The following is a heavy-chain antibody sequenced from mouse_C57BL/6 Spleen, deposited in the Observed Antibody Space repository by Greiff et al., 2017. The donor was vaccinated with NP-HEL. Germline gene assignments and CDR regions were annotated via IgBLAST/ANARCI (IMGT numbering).Heavy chain of an antibody. J-gene: IGHJ3*01. CDR3: ASLYDGYYVAWFAY. CDR2: INPSNGGT. CDR1: GYTFTSYW. Sequence: QVHVKQPGTELVKPGASVKLSCKASGYTFTSYWMHWVKQRPGQGLEWIGNINPSNGGTNYNEKFKSKATLTVDKSSSTAYMQLSSLTSEDSAVYYCASLYDGYYVAWFAYWGQGTLVTVSA. D-gene: IGHD2-3*01. V-gene: IGHV1-53*01.